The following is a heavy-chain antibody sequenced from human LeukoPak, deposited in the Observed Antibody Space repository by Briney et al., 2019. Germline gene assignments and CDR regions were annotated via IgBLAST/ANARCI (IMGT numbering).Heavy chain of an antibody. CDR1: GFTFSSYE. Sequence: GGSLRLSCAASGFTFSSYEMNWVRQAPGEGPEWVSSISSSSSNKDYVDSVKGRFTVSRDNAKNSLYLQMNSLRAEDTAVYYCARDPYFGELSPHVYYWYMDVWGKGTTVTISS. CDR2: ISSSSSNK. J-gene: IGHJ6*03. D-gene: IGHD3-10*01. CDR3: ARDPYFGELSPHVYYWYMDV. V-gene: IGHV3-21*01.